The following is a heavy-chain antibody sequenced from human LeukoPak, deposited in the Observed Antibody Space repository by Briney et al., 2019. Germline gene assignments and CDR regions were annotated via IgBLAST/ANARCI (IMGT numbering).Heavy chain of an antibody. CDR2: ISGSGGST. V-gene: IGHV3-23*01. D-gene: IGHD3-22*01. Sequence: PGGSLRLSCAASGFAFSSYATSWVRQAPGKGLEWVSAISGSGGSTYYADSVKGRFTISRDNSKNTLYLQMNSLRAEDTAVYYCARVAYYDSSGLFDYWGQGTLVTVSS. CDR3: ARVAYYDSSGLFDY. CDR1: GFAFSSYA. J-gene: IGHJ4*02.